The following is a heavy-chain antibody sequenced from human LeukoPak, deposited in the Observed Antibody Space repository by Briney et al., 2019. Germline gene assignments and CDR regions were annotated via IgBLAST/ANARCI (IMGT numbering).Heavy chain of an antibody. CDR2: TYTSGST. J-gene: IGHJ6*02. CDR3: ARARASGYYGMDV. D-gene: IGHD3-10*01. V-gene: IGHV4-4*07. Sequence: SSETLPLTCTVSGCSISSYSWSWVRQPAGKGLEWIGRTYTSGSTNYNPSLKSRVTMSVDTSKNQFSLKLSSVTAADTAVYYCARARASGYYGMDVWGQGTTVTVSS. CDR1: GCSISSYS.